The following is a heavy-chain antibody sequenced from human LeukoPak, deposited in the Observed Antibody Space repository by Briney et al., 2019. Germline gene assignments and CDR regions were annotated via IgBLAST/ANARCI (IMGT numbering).Heavy chain of an antibody. D-gene: IGHD3-22*01. Sequence: QPGGSLRLSCAASGFTFSSYAMSWVRQAPGKGLEWVSAISGSGGSTYYADSVKGRFTISRDNSKNTLYLQMNSLRAEDTAVYYCASPRPYYDSSNGDYWGQGTLVTVSS. V-gene: IGHV3-23*01. J-gene: IGHJ4*02. CDR3: ASPRPYYDSSNGDY. CDR1: GFTFSSYA. CDR2: ISGSGGST.